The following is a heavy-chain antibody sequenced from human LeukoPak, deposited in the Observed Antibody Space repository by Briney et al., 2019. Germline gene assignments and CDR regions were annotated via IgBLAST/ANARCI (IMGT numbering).Heavy chain of an antibody. CDR1: GLTFSSYA. CDR3: AKDLGFSTVTTFRI. CDR2: ISGSGGST. J-gene: IGHJ3*02. V-gene: IGHV3-23*01. D-gene: IGHD4-17*01. Sequence: PGASLRLSCAASGLTFSSYAMSWVRQAPGKGLEWVSAISGSGGSTYYVDSVKGRFTISRDNSKNTLYLQMNSLRAEDTTVYYCAKDLGFSTVTTFRIWGQGTMVTVSS.